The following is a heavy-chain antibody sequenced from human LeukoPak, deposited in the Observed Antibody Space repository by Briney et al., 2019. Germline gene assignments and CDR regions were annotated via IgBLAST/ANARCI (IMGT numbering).Heavy chain of an antibody. CDR1: GGSISSYY. Sequence: PSETLSLTCTVSGGSISSYYWGWIRQPPGKGLEWIGYIYYSGSTNYNPSLKSRVTISVDTSKNQFSLKLSSVTAADTAVYYCARNSPGYSYGLSYWGQGTLVTVSS. V-gene: IGHV4-59*01. D-gene: IGHD5-18*01. CDR3: ARNSPGYSYGLSY. J-gene: IGHJ4*02. CDR2: IYYSGST.